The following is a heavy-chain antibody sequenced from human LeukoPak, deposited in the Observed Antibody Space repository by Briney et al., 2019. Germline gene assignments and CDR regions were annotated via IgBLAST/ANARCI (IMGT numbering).Heavy chain of an antibody. D-gene: IGHD4-17*01. CDR1: GYSITSGYF. V-gene: IGHV4-38-2*01. J-gene: IGHJ4*02. CDR2: IYHSGTT. Sequence: KPSETLSLTCGVSGYSITSGYFWGWIRQPPGKGLEWIGSIYHSGTTYYNPSLRSRVTISVDTSKNQFSLKLSSVTAADTAVYYCARPPDSSDYGAAFDFWGQGTLVTVSS. CDR3: ARPPDSSDYGAAFDF.